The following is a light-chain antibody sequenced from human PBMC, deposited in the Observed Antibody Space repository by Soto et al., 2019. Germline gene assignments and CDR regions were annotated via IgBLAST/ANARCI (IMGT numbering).Light chain of an antibody. V-gene: IGKV3-15*01. CDR2: GAS. J-gene: IGKJ2*01. Sequence: EIVMTQSPATPSVSPGERATLSCRASQSVSSNLAWYQQKPGQAPRLLIYGASTRATGIPARFSGSGSGTEFTLTISSLQSEDFAVYYCQQYNNWPPRYTFGQATKLEIK. CDR1: QSVSSN. CDR3: QQYNNWPPRYT.